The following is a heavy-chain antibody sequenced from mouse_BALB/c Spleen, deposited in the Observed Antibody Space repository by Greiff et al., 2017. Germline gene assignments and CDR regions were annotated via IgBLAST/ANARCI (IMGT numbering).Heavy chain of an antibody. V-gene: IGHV1-4*01. CDR3: ARGLLRLHGDSYAMDY. Sequence: VQLQESGAELARPGASVKMSCKASGYTFTSYWMHWVKQRPGQGLEWIGYINPSTGYTEYNQKFKDKATLTADKSSSTAYMQLSSLTSEDSAVYYCARGLLRLHGDSYAMDYWGQGTSVTVSS. CDR1: GYTFTSYW. CDR2: INPSTGYT. J-gene: IGHJ4*01. D-gene: IGHD1-2*01.